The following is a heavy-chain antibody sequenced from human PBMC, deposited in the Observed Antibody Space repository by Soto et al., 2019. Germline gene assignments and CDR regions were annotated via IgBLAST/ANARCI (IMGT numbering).Heavy chain of an antibody. CDR3: AKERSSRWSIDY. CDR2: ISGSGDST. CDR1: GFTFSTYA. V-gene: IGHV3-23*01. J-gene: IGHJ4*02. Sequence: GGSLRLCCAASGFTFSTYAMNWVRQAPGKGLEWVSGISGSGDSTYYADSVKGRFTVSRDNSKNTLYLQMNSLRAEDTAVFYCAKERSSRWSIDYWGQGTLVTVSS. D-gene: IGHD6-19*01.